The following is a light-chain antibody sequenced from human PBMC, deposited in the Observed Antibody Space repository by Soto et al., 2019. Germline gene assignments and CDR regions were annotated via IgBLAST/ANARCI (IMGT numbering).Light chain of an antibody. V-gene: IGKV1-8*01. Sequence: AIRMTQSPSSLSASTGDRVTITCRASQGISSYLAWYQQKPGKAPKLLIYAASTLQSGVPSRFSGSGSGTDFTLTISCLQSEYFATYYCQQYYSYPCTVGPGTKVDSK. J-gene: IGKJ3*01. CDR1: QGISSY. CDR3: QQYYSYPCT. CDR2: AAS.